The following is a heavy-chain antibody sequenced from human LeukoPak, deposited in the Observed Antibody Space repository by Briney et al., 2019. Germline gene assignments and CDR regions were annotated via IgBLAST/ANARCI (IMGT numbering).Heavy chain of an antibody. CDR2: IWYDGSNK. Sequence: GGSLRLSCAASGFTFSSYGMHWVRQAPGKGLEWVAVIWYDGSNKYYADSVKGRFTISRDNAKNSLYLQMNSLRAEDTAVYYCAKDRYGYEIDYWGQGTLVTVSS. D-gene: IGHD5-18*01. V-gene: IGHV3-33*03. CDR3: AKDRYGYEIDY. CDR1: GFTFSSYG. J-gene: IGHJ4*02.